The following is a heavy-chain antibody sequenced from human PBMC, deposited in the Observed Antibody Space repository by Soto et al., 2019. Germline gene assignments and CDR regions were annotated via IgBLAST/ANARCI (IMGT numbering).Heavy chain of an antibody. J-gene: IGHJ4*02. CDR2: INPSGGST. D-gene: IGHD4-4*01. V-gene: IGHV1-46*01. CDR3: AKDRDSNYPRGDLGY. CDR1: GYTFTSYY. Sequence: ASVKVSCKASGYTFTSYYIHWVRQAPGQGLEWMGIINPSGGSTSYAQKFQGRVTMTRDTSTSTVYMELSSLRSEDTAVYYCAKDRDSNYPRGDLGYWGQGTLVTVSS.